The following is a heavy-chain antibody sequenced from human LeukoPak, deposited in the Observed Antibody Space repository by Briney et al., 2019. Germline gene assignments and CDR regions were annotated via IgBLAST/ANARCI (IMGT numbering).Heavy chain of an antibody. V-gene: IGHV4-4*07. CDR2: IHSSGNT. CDR1: GGSISSYY. D-gene: IGHD2-21*02. J-gene: IGHJ2*01. Sequence: PSETLSLTCAVSGGSISSYYWSWIRIRQPAGKGLEWIGRIHSSGNTNYNPSLKGRVTMSVDTSKNQFSLSLTSVTAADTAVYYCARTTAHWYLDLWGRGTLVSVSS. CDR3: ARTTAHWYLDL.